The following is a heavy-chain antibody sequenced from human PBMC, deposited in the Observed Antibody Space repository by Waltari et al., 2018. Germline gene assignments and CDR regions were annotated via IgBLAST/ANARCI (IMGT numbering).Heavy chain of an antibody. CDR1: GVSFSSYE. V-gene: IGHV3-48*03. Sequence: QLVESGGGLVQPGGSLRLAGPASGVSFSSYEMNWVRQAPGKGLEWISYISDSDNSKFYAESVKGRFIVSRDNAKNSLHLEMNSLRVEDTATYYCVRDGLGSGRTRVDVWGQGTTVIVSS. J-gene: IGHJ6*02. D-gene: IGHD2-2*01. CDR3: VRDGLGSGRTRVDV. CDR2: ISDSDNSK.